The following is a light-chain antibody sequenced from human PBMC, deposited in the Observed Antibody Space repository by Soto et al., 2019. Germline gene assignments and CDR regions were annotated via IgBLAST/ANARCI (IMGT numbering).Light chain of an antibody. CDR1: SSDVGGYNY. CDR3: SSYTSSSTPV. Sequence: QSALTQPASVSGSPGQSITISCTGTSSDVGGYNYVSWYQQHPGKAPKLMIYDVSNRPSGVSNRFSGSKSGNTASLTISGFQAEDEADYYCSSYTSSSTPVFGTGTKLTVL. J-gene: IGLJ1*01. V-gene: IGLV2-14*01. CDR2: DVS.